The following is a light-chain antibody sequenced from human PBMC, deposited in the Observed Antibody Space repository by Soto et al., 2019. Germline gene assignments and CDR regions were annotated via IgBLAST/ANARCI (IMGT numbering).Light chain of an antibody. CDR3: SSYTSSSTLV. CDR2: EVS. J-gene: IGLJ2*01. V-gene: IGLV2-14*01. CDR1: SSDVGGHNY. Sequence: QSALTQPASVSGAPGQSITISCTGTSSDVGGHNYVSWYQQFPGKVPKLMIYEVSNRPSGISNRFSGSKSGNTASLTISGLQAEDEADYYCSSYTSSSTLVFGGGTKLTV.